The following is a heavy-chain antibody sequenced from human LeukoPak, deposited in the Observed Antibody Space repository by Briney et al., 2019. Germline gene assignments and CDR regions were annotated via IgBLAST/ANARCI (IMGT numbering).Heavy chain of an antibody. CDR1: GFTFSSYW. CDR3: AREFYCTSASCHDY. J-gene: IGHJ4*02. Sequence: GGSLRLSCAASGFTFSSYWMHWVRQAPGKGLVCVSRINSDGSSTTYADSVKGRFTISRDNAKNTLYLQMNSLRAEDTAVYYCAREFYCTSASCHDYWGQGTLVTVSS. CDR2: INSDGSST. D-gene: IGHD2-2*01. V-gene: IGHV3-74*01.